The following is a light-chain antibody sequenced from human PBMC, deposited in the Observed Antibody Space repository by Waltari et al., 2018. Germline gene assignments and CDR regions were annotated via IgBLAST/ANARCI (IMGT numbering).Light chain of an antibody. CDR3: QQHGTLPAT. CDR2: RAS. CDR1: QIVGSSS. J-gene: IGKJ1*01. Sequence: ELVLTQSPGTASLSPGERVTLSCRASQIVGSSSLAWYQQKPGQVPRLVIYRASRRATGIPDRFSGSGSGTDCSLTISRLEPEDFAVYYCQQHGTLPATFGQGTKVEIK. V-gene: IGKV3-20*01.